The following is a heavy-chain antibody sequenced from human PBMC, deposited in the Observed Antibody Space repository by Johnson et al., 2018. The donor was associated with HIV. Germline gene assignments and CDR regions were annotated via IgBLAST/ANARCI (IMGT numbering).Heavy chain of an antibody. J-gene: IGHJ3*02. CDR3: ARDTPFGYCSSTSCYAGGAFDI. CDR2: ISYDGSNK. CDR1: GFTFSSYA. V-gene: IGHV3-30*04. Sequence: QVQLVESGGGVVQPGRSLRLSCAASGFTFSSYAMHWVRQAPGKGLEWVAVISYDGSNKYYADSVKGRFPISRDHSKNTLYLQMNSLRAEDPAVYYCARDTPFGYCSSTSCYAGGAFDIWGQGTMVTVSS. D-gene: IGHD2-2*01.